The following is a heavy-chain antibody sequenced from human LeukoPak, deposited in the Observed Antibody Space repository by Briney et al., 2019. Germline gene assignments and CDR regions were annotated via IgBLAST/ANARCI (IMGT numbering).Heavy chain of an antibody. J-gene: IGHJ4*02. CDR2: IYYSGST. Sequence: SETLSLTCTVSGGSISSSSYYWGWIRQPPGKGLEWIGSIYYSGSTYYNPSLKSRVTISVDTSKNQFSLKLSSVTAADTAVYYCARRYSSDWYCAFDYWGQGTLVTVSS. D-gene: IGHD6-19*01. V-gene: IGHV4-39*01. CDR1: GGSISSSSYY. CDR3: ARRYSSDWYCAFDY.